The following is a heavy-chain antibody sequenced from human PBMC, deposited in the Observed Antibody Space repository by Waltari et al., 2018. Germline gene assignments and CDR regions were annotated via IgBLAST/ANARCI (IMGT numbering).Heavy chain of an antibody. CDR2: IYPGYSDT. J-gene: IGHJ6*02. V-gene: IGHV5-51*01. D-gene: IGHD3-10*01. CDR3: ARWVGSGSEAGYGMDV. CDR1: GYSFTSYW. Sequence: EVQLVQSGAEVKKPGESLKISCKGYGYSFTSYWIGWVRQMPGKGLEWMGIIYPGYSDTRDSPSFQGQVTSAADKSISTAYLQWSSLKASDTAMYYCARWVGSGSEAGYGMDVWGQGTTVTVSS.